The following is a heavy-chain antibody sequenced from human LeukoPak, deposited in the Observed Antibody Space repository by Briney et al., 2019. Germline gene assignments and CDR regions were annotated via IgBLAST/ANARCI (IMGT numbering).Heavy chain of an antibody. CDR3: ARRGPGGDSSGYYYFDY. V-gene: IGHV4-39*01. J-gene: IGHJ4*02. Sequence: SETLSLTCTVSGDSISSGGYYWGWIRQPPGQGLEWIGTTYYSGSTYYNPSFESRVTISVDTSKNQFSLKLNSVTAADTAVYYCARRGPGGDSSGYYYFDYWGQGTLVTVS. CDR1: GDSISSGGYY. CDR2: TYYSGST. D-gene: IGHD3-22*01.